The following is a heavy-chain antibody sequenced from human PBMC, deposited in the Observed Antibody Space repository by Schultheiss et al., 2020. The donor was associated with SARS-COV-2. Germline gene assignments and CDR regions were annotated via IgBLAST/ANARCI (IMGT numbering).Heavy chain of an antibody. Sequence: SETLSLTCTVSGYSISSGYYWSWIRQPPGKGLEWIGEINHSGSTNYNPSLKSRVTISVDTSKNQFSLKLSSVTAADTAVYYCASLANWAEYYFDYWGQGTLVTVSS. D-gene: IGHD7-27*01. CDR1: GYSISSGYY. J-gene: IGHJ4*02. V-gene: IGHV4-38-2*02. CDR2: INHSGST. CDR3: ASLANWAEYYFDY.